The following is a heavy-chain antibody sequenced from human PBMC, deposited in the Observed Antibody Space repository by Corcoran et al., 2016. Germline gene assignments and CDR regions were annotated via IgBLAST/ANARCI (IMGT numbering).Heavy chain of an antibody. CDR2: IKSKTDGGTT. Sequence: EVQLVESGGGLVKPGGSLRLSCAASGFTFSNAWMSWVRQAPGKGLEWVGRIKSKTDGGTTDYAAPVKGRFTISRDDSKNTLYLQMNSRKTEDTAVYYCTTGPDYGDFDYWGQGTLVTVSS. D-gene: IGHD4-17*01. J-gene: IGHJ4*02. V-gene: IGHV3-15*01. CDR1: GFTFSNAW. CDR3: TTGPDYGDFDY.